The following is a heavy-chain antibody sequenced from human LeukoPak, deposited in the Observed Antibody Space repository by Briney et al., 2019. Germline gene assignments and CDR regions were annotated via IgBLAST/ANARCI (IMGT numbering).Heavy chain of an antibody. CDR2: INYSGST. CDR3: ARDSPGEGMANNAFDI. D-gene: IGHD1-14*01. V-gene: IGHV4-39*07. J-gene: IGHJ3*02. Sequence: KPSETLSLTCTVSGGSISSSSHYWSWIRQPPGKGLEWIASINYSGSTYYNPSLKSRVTISVDTSKNQFSLKLSSVTAADTAVYYCARDSPGEGMANNAFDIWGQGTMVTVSS. CDR1: GGSISSSSHY.